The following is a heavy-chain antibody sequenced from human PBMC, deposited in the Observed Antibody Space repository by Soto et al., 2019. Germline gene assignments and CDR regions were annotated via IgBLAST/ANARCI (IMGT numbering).Heavy chain of an antibody. D-gene: IGHD1-26*01. Sequence: PEGSLRRSCAASGFIFENFGMSWVRQAPGKGLEWISSISGSGFKKYYADSVKGRFTISRDNSKSTVYLELNNLSAEDTAVYHCAKNQGVELVPLATVDWFDPWGQG. CDR2: ISGSGFKK. V-gene: IGHV3-23*01. CDR1: GFIFENFG. CDR3: AKNQGVELVPLATVDWFDP. J-gene: IGHJ5*02.